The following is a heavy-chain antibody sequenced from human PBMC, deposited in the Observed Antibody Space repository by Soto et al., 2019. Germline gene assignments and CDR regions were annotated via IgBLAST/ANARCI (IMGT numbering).Heavy chain of an antibody. CDR3: ARLGQDIVVVVAAPSYFDY. CDR1: GGSISSSSYY. D-gene: IGHD2-15*01. V-gene: IGHV4-39*01. CDR2: IYYSGST. J-gene: IGHJ4*02. Sequence: LSLTCTVSGGSISSSSYYWGWIRQPPGKGLEWIGSIYYSGSTYFNPSLKSRVTISVDTSKNQFSLKLSSVTAADTAVYYCARLGQDIVVVVAAPSYFDYWGQGTLVTVSS.